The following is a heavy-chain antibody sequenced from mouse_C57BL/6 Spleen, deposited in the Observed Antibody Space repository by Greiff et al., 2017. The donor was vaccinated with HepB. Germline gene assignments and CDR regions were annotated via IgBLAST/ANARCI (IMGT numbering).Heavy chain of an antibody. CDR2: IYPGDGDT. CDR1: GYAFSSYW. Sequence: QVQLKESGAELVKPGASVKISCKASGYAFSSYWMNWVKQRPGKGLEWIGQIYPGDGDTNYNGKFKGKATLTADKSSSTAYMQRSSLTSEDSAVYFCARLHYYYGSSYVGYFDVWGTGTTVTVSS. CDR3: ARLHYYYGSSYVGYFDV. J-gene: IGHJ1*03. V-gene: IGHV1-80*01. D-gene: IGHD1-1*01.